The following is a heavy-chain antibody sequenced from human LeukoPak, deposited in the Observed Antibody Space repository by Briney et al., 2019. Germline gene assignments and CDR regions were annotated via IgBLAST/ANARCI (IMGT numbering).Heavy chain of an antibody. CDR1: GYTFTGYY. D-gene: IGHD1-26*01. J-gene: IGHJ5*02. CDR3: ARDNSVGDYAWWFDP. CDR2: INPNSGGT. V-gene: IGHV1-2*02. Sequence: ASVKVSCKAFGYTFTGYYMHWVRQAPGQGLEWMGWINPNSGGTNYAQKFQGRVTMTRDMSTSTDYLELSSLRSEDTAVYYCARDNSVGDYAWWFDPWGQGTLVTVSS.